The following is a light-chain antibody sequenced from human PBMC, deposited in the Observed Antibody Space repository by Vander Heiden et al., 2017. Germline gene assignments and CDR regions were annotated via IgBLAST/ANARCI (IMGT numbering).Light chain of an antibody. CDR2: DVS. CDR1: SSDVGGYNY. Sequence: QSALTQPASVSASPGQSIPISCPGSSSDVGGYNYVSWYQQHPGKAPKLMIFDVSNRPSGVSNRFSGSKSGNTASLTISGLQTEDEADYYCSSYTGSITWVFGGGTKVTVL. CDR3: SSYTGSITWV. V-gene: IGLV2-14*03. J-gene: IGLJ3*02.